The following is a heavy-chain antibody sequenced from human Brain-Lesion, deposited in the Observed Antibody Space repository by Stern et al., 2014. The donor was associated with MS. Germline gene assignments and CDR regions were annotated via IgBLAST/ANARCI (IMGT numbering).Heavy chain of an antibody. CDR1: GGSVSSTSYA. D-gene: IGHD2-15*01. J-gene: IGHJ5*02. CDR3: AGEEDIRYCSGGSCTGNWFDP. Sequence: QLVQSGPGLVKPSETLSLTCTVAGGSVSSTSYAWAWIRQPPGKGLEWIGNIYYSGNTYYSPSLKSRITISLDTSKNQFSLQLRSVSAADTAVYYCAGEEDIRYCSGGSCTGNWFDPWGQGTLVTVSS. CDR2: IYYSGNT. V-gene: IGHV4-39*01.